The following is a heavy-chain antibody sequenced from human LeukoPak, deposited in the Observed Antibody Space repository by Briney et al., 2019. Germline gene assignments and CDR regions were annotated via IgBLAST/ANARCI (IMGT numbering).Heavy chain of an antibody. V-gene: IGHV1-69*05. D-gene: IGHD5-24*01. CDR2: IIPIFGTA. Sequence: VASVKVSCKASGGTFSSYAISWVRQAPGQGLEWMGRIIPIFGTANYAQKFQGRVTITTDESTSTAYMELSSLRSEDTAVYYCAIFSVEMATIDAFDIWGQGTMVTVPS. J-gene: IGHJ3*02. CDR3: AIFSVEMATIDAFDI. CDR1: GGTFSSYA.